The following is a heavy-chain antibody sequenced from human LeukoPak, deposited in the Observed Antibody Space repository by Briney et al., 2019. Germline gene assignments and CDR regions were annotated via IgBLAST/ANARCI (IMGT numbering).Heavy chain of an antibody. CDR3: ARSYPYYYDSSGYPFDY. Sequence: SQTLSLTCTVSGGSISSGSYYWSWIRQPPGKGLEWIGYIYYSGSTNYNPSLKSRVTISVDTSKNQFSLKLSSVTAADTAVYYCARSYPYYYDSSGYPFDYWGQGTLVTVSS. CDR1: GGSISSGSYY. D-gene: IGHD3-22*01. CDR2: IYYSGST. V-gene: IGHV4-61*01. J-gene: IGHJ4*02.